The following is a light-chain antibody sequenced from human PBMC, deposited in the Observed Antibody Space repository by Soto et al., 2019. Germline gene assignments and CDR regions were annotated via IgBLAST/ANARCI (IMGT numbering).Light chain of an antibody. V-gene: IGKV3-20*01. Sequence: EIVLTQSPGTLSLSPGESATLSCRANQVASSSYLAWYQQKPGQAPRLLIYHASDRATGVPDRFSGSGSGTDFALTITRLEPEDFALFYCQQYGTFPFSFGQGTKLEIK. CDR2: HAS. CDR3: QQYGTFPFS. CDR1: QVASSSY. J-gene: IGKJ2*01.